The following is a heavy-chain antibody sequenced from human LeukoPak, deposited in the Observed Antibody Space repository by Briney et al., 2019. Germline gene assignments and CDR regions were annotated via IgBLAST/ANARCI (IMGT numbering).Heavy chain of an antibody. Sequence: VGSLRLSCAASGFTIGKLWMHWVRQAPGKGLVWVSRSEGDDSSTTYADSVKGRFTVSRYTAKNTLYLQMNSLRVEDTAVYYCATLGWVDRWGQASSVTVSP. CDR2: SEGDDSST. D-gene: IGHD3-16*01. CDR3: ATLGWVDR. V-gene: IGHV3-74*03. CDR1: GFTIGKLW. J-gene: IGHJ5*02.